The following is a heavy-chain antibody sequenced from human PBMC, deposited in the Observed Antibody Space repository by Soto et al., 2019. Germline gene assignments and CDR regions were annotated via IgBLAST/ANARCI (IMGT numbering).Heavy chain of an antibody. CDR2: INAASGNT. J-gene: IGHJ4*02. CDR1: GYTFPNYA. CDR3: ASGEGRNGHDTRFDY. V-gene: IGHV1-3*01. Sequence: ASVKVSCKASGYTFPNYAIHGVRQAPGQRLECMGWINAASGNTKYSQSFQGRVTISRDNFGDTAYLQMNGLRPEDTAVYYCASGEGRNGHDTRFDYWGQGTLVTVSS. D-gene: IGHD5-12*01.